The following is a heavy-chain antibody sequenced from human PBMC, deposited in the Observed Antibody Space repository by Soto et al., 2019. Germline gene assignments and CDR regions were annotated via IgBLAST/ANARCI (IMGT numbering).Heavy chain of an antibody. CDR1: GGSISSSNL. D-gene: IGHD6-13*01. CDR3: ARSPGSIAAGGIDY. J-gene: IGHJ4*02. CDR2: IYHGGRT. V-gene: IGHV4-4*02. Sequence: QVQLQESGPGLVKPSVTLSLTCAVSGGSISSSNLLTWVRQPPGKGLEWIGEIYHGGRTNYNPALKIRVTISVDKSKNQFSLMLSSVTAAATAVDYCARSPGSIAAGGIDYWGQGILVTVSA.